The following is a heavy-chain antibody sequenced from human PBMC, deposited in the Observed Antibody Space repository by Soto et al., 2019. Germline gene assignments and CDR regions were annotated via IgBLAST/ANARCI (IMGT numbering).Heavy chain of an antibody. CDR3: ARGPALSSSYLYYFDY. V-gene: IGHV4-34*01. CDR2: INHSGST. D-gene: IGHD6-13*01. J-gene: IGHJ4*02. Sequence: SETLSLTCAVYGGAFSGYYWSWIRQPPGKGLEWIGEINHSGSTNYNPSLKSRVTISVDTSKNQFSLKLSSVTAADTAVYYCARGPALSSSYLYYFDYWGQGTLVTVSS. CDR1: GGAFSGYY.